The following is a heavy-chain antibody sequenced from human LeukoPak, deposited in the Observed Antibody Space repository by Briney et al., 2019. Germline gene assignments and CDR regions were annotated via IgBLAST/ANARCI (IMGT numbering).Heavy chain of an antibody. J-gene: IGHJ4*02. D-gene: IGHD2-2*02. CDR2: ISSSSSYI. Sequence: GGSLRLSCAASGFTFSNHWMHWVRQAPGKGLEWVSSISSSSSYIYYADSVKGRFTISRDNAKNSLYLQMNSLRAEDTAVYYCARVSADCSSTSCYTAGDYWGQGTLITVSS. CDR1: GFTFSNHW. V-gene: IGHV3-21*01. CDR3: ARVSADCSSTSCYTAGDY.